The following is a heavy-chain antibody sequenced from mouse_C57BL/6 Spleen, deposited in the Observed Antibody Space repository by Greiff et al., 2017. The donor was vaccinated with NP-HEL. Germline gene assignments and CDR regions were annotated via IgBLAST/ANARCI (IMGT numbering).Heavy chain of an antibody. CDR2: IYPGSGST. CDR1: GYTFTSYW. Sequence: QVQLQQSGAELVKPGASVKMSCKASGYTFTSYWITWVKQRPGQGLEWIGDIYPGSGSTNYNEKFKSKATLTVDTSSSTAYMQLSSLTSEDSAVYYCARWGDYGSSYVGYFDYWGQGTTLTVSS. CDR3: ARWGDYGSSYVGYFDY. V-gene: IGHV1-55*01. J-gene: IGHJ2*01. D-gene: IGHD1-1*01.